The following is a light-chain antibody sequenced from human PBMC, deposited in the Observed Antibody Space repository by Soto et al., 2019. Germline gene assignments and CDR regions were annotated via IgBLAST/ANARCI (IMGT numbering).Light chain of an antibody. J-gene: IGLJ2*01. V-gene: IGLV1-40*01. CDR3: QSFDIRVHVI. Sequence: QLVLTQPPSVSGAPGQRVTFSCTGTSSNIGAGYDVHWYQHLPGAVPKLLIYGNTNRPSGVPDRFSASKSGTSAFLAITGLQSEDEADYYCQSFDIRVHVIFGGGTKLTVL. CDR2: GNT. CDR1: SSNIGAGYD.